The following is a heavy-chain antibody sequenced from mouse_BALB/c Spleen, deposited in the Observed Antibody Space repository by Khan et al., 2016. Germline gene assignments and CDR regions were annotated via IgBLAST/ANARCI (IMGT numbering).Heavy chain of an antibody. CDR2: ISYSGST. V-gene: IGHV3-2*02. D-gene: IGHD4-1*01. CDR1: GYSITSDYA. CDR3: ARSRTGPGAMDY. J-gene: IGHJ4*01. Sequence: EVQLVESGPGLVKPSQSLSLTCTVTGYSITSDYAWNWIRQFPGNKLEWMGYISYSGSTSYNPSLKSRISITRDTSKNQFFLQLNSVTTEDTATYYCARSRTGPGAMDYWGRGTSVTVSS.